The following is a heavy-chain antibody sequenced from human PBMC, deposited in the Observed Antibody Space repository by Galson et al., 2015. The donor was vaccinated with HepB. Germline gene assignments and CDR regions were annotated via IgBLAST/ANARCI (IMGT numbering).Heavy chain of an antibody. CDR1: GDSVSSNRAA. D-gene: IGHD3-22*01. CDR2: TYYRSKWSS. J-gene: IGHJ4*02. CDR3: ARGHYYDSTGAYYFDY. Sequence: CAISGDSVSSNRAAWNWIRQSPSRGLEWLGRTYYRSKWSSDYAASVKSRITINADTSKNQFSLQLNSVTPEDTAVYYCARGHYYDSTGAYYFDYWGQETLVTVSS. V-gene: IGHV6-1*01.